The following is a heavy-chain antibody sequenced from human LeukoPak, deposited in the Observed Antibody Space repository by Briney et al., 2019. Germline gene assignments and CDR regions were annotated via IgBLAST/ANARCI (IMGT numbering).Heavy chain of an antibody. CDR3: AKDPPSGGDPRIQNYYYFDY. V-gene: IGHV3-30-3*01. Sequence: PGRSLRLSCAASGFTFSSYAMHWVRQAPGKGLEWVAVISYDGSNKYYADSVKGRFTISRDNSKNTLYLQMNSLRAEDTAVYYCAKDPPSGGDPRIQNYYYFDYWGQGTLVTVSS. J-gene: IGHJ4*02. CDR1: GFTFSSYA. CDR2: ISYDGSNK. D-gene: IGHD2-21*02.